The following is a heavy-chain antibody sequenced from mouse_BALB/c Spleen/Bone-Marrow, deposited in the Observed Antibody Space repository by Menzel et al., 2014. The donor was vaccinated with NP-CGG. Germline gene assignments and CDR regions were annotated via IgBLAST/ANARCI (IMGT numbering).Heavy chain of an antibody. CDR3: TRWLPYAMDY. V-gene: IGHV1-69*02. CDR1: GYTFTNYW. J-gene: IGHJ4*01. CDR2: IYPSDSYT. D-gene: IGHD2-2*01. Sequence: QVQLQQPGAELVRPGASVKLSCKASGYTFTNYWINWVKQRPGQGLEWIGNIYPSDSYTNYNQKFEDKATLTVDKSSSTAYMQLSSPTSEDSAVYYCTRWLPYAMDYWGQGTSVPVSS.